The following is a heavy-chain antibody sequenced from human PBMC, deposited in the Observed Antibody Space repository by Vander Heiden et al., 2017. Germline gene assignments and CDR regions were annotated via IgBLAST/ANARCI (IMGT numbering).Heavy chain of an antibody. CDR3: VRATLTNWFDP. J-gene: IGHJ5*02. CDR1: GFSCSSHT. V-gene: IGHV3-21*01. D-gene: IGHD2-8*01. Sequence: EVQLVESGGGPAKPGGCMRLSCAASGFSCSSHTMNWVRHAPAKALEWAAAFSMSSGFIQYADSVKGRFTISRDNAKNSLFLQMNRLRAEDTAVYYCVRATLTNWFDPWGQGTQVTVSS. CDR2: FSMSSGFI.